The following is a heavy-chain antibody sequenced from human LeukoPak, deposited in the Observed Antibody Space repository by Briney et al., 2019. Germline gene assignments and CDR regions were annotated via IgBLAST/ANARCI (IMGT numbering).Heavy chain of an antibody. D-gene: IGHD3-22*01. J-gene: IGHJ6*02. CDR2: ISAYNGNT. V-gene: IGHV1-18*01. CDR1: GGTFSSYA. Sequence: ASVKVSCKASGGTFSSYAISWVRQAPGQGLEWMGWISAYNGNTNYAQKLQGRVTMTTDTSTSTAYMELRSLRSDDTAVYYCARDQSRQYYYDSSGSYGMDVWGQGTTVTVSS. CDR3: ARDQSRQYYYDSSGSYGMDV.